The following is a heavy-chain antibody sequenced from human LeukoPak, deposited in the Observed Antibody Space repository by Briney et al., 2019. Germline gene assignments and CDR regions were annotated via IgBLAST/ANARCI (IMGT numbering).Heavy chain of an antibody. CDR2: IIPILGIA. V-gene: IGHV1-69*02. CDR1: GGTFSSYT. J-gene: IGHJ5*02. Sequence: SVKVSCKASGGTFSSYTISWVRQAPGQGLEWMGRIIPILGIANYAQKFQGRVTITADKSTSTAYMELSSLRSEDTAVYYCARGYCSSTSCYTEQWLRLDWFDPWGQGTLVTVSS. CDR3: ARGYCSSTSCYTEQWLRLDWFDP. D-gene: IGHD2-2*02.